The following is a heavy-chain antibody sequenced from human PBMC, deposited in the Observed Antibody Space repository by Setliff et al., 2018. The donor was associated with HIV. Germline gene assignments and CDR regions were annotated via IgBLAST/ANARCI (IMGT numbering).Heavy chain of an antibody. CDR3: ASAGSWQRNALDI. CDR1: GYSFTNHY. D-gene: IGHD5-12*01. J-gene: IGHJ3*02. V-gene: IGHV1-46*01. CDR2: INPTGGST. Sequence: ASVKVSCKPSGYSFTNHYMHWVRQAPGQGLEWMGVINPTGGSTRNTQKFQGRVAMTRDTSTSTVYMELSSLRSEDTAVYYCASAGSWQRNALDIWGQGTMVTVS.